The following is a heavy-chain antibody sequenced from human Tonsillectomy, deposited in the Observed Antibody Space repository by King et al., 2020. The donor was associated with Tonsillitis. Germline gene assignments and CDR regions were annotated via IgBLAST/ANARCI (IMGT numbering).Heavy chain of an antibody. CDR2: INEDGSEK. J-gene: IGHJ4*02. D-gene: IGHD1-26*01. V-gene: IGHV3-7*01. Sequence: VQLVESGGDLVQPGESLRLSCAASGFPFRTYWMSWVRQAPGKGLDWVANINEDGSEKNYVDSVKGRFTISRDNAKNSLYLQMNSLRGEDTAVYYCVKGGHIDYCGQGTRVTVSS. CDR1: GFPFRTYW. CDR3: VKGGHIDY.